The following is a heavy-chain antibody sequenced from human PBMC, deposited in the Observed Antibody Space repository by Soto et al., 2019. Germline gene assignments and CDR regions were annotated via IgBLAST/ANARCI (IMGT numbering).Heavy chain of an antibody. J-gene: IGHJ5*02. CDR2: INPSGGST. CDR1: GYTFTSYY. D-gene: IGHD1-26*01. Sequence: VQLVQSGAEVKKPGASVKVSCKASGYTFTSYYMHWVRQAPGQGLEWMGIINPSGGSTSYAQKCQCRVTRTRDTSTSTVYMELSSLRSEDTAVYYCARAKWELLEGDWFDPWGQGTLVTVSS. V-gene: IGHV1-46*01. CDR3: ARAKWELLEGDWFDP.